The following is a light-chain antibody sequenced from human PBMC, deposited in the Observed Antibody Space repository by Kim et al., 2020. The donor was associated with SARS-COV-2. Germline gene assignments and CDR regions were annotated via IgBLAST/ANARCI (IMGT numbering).Light chain of an antibody. Sequence: GQPASISCRSSQSLVRSDGNTYLNWYKQRPGQSPKRLIYQVSKRDSGVPDRFSGSGSGTDFTMKISRVEAEDVGIYFCMQGALGYTFGQGTKL. CDR2: QVS. CDR3: MQGALGYT. CDR1: QSLVRSDGNTY. V-gene: IGKV2-30*02. J-gene: IGKJ2*01.